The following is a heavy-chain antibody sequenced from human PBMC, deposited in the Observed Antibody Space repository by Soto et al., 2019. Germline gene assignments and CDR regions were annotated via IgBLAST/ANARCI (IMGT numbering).Heavy chain of an antibody. D-gene: IGHD3-10*01. V-gene: IGHV4-59*01. CDR2: IYYSGGT. CDR1: GGSISSYY. J-gene: IGHJ5*02. CDR3: ARDSVITMVRGVTEHNWFDP. Sequence: PSETLSLTCTVSGGSISSYYWSWIRQPPGKGLEWIGYIYYSGGTNYNPSLKSRVTISVDTSKNQFSLKLSSVTAADTAVYYCARDSVITMVRGVTEHNWFDPWGQGTLVTVSS.